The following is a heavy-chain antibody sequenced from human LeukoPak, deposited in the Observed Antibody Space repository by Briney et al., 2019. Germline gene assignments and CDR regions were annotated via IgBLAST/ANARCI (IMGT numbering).Heavy chain of an antibody. J-gene: IGHJ3*02. V-gene: IGHV3-23*01. CDR2: ITTSGGST. D-gene: IGHD3-10*01. CDR1: GFTFSSYA. CDR3: AKDHYVSGRYDAFDI. Sequence: PGGSLRLSCAASGFTFSSYAMSWVRQAPGKGLEWVSSITTSGGSTYYADSVKGRFTISRDNAKNTLYLQMNSLRAKGTAVYYCAKDHYVSGRYDAFDIWGQGTMVTVSS.